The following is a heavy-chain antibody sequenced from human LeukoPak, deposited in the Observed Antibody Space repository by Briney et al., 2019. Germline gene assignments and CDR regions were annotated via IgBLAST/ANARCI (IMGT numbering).Heavy chain of an antibody. D-gene: IGHD1-26*01. Sequence: GGSLRLSCAASGFTVSYNYMSCVRQAPGKGLEWVSLIYSGGSTYYTDSVKGRFTISRDNSKKTLYLQMNSLRAEDTAVYYCARDVVVGGTNYWGQGTLVIVSS. CDR1: GFTVSYNY. J-gene: IGHJ4*02. CDR3: ARDVVVGGTNY. CDR2: IYSGGST. V-gene: IGHV3-66*02.